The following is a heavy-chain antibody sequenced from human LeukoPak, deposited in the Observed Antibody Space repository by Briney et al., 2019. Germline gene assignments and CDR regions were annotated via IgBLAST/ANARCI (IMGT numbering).Heavy chain of an antibody. V-gene: IGHV4-38-2*01. J-gene: IGHJ5*02. CDR2: ICHSGST. CDR3: ARLRHWMVRGVIT. CDR1: GYSISSGYY. D-gene: IGHD3-10*01. Sequence: SETLCLTCAVSGYSISSGYYWGWIRQPPGKGLELIGIICHSGSTYYNPSLKSRFTISVDTSKNQFSLKLNSVTAADTAVYYCARLRHWMVRGVITWGQGTLVTVSS.